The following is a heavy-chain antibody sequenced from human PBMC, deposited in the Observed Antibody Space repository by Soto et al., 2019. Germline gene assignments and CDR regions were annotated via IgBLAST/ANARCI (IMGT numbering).Heavy chain of an antibody. Sequence: QVQLVQSGSEVKKPGASVKVSCKAYGYTFSSNGISWVRQAPGQGLEWMGWISTNSGNTNYAQMFQGRVTMTTDTSTSTAYMEMRSLGSDDTAVYYCARDRMHGLDHWGHGTLVTVSS. D-gene: IGHD2-8*01. J-gene: IGHJ4*01. CDR1: GYTFSSNG. CDR3: ARDRMHGLDH. V-gene: IGHV1-18*01. CDR2: ISTNSGNT.